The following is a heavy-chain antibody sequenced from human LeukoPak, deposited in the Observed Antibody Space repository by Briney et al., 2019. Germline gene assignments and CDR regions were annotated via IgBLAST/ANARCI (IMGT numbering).Heavy chain of an antibody. V-gene: IGHV1-2*02. D-gene: IGHD5-18*01. Sequence: ASVNVSCKASGYTSTGYYMHWVRQAPGRGLEWMGWINPNSGGTNYAQKLQGRVTMTTDTSTSTAYMGLRSLRSEDTAVYYCARDAADTVRGGDYWGPGTLVTVSS. J-gene: IGHJ4*02. CDR3: ARDAADTVRGGDY. CDR2: INPNSGGT. CDR1: GYTSTGYY.